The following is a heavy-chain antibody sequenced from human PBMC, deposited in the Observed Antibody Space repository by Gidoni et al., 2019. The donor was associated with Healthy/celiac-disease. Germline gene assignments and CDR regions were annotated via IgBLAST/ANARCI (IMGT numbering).Heavy chain of an antibody. CDR1: GGSFSGYY. CDR2: INHSGST. J-gene: IGHJ4*02. D-gene: IGHD3-22*01. CDR3: ARGPNYYDSSGYYYGFDY. Sequence: QVQLQQWGAGLLKPSETLSLTCAVYGGSFSGYYWSWIRQPPGKGLEWIGEINHSGSTNYNPSLKSRVTISVDTSKNQFSLKLSSVTAADTAVYYCARGPNYYDSSGYYYGFDYWGQGTLVTVSS. V-gene: IGHV4-34*01.